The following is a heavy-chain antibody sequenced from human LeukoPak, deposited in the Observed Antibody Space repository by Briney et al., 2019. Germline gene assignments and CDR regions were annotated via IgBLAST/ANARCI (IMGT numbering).Heavy chain of an antibody. CDR3: ARSPYYDFWSGYLTHFDY. D-gene: IGHD3-3*01. V-gene: IGHV4-4*02. CDR1: GGSISSSNW. J-gene: IGHJ4*02. Sequence: SETLSLTCAVSGGSISSSNWWSWVRPPPGKGLEWIGEIYHSGSTNYNPSLKSRVTISVDKSKNQFSLKLSSVTAADTAVYYCARSPYYDFWSGYLTHFDYWGQGTLVTVSS. CDR2: IYHSGST.